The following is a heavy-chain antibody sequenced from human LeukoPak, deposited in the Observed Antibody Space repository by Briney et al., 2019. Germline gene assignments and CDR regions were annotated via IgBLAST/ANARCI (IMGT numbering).Heavy chain of an antibody. D-gene: IGHD6-13*01. J-gene: IGHJ6*02. Sequence: GGSLRLSCAASGFTFSSYEMNWVRQAPGKGLEWVSYISSSGSTIYYADSVKGRFTISRDNAKNSLYLQMNSLRAEDTAGYYCASNTYSSSWYSPYYYYGMDVWGQGATVTVSS. CDR2: ISSSGSTI. CDR1: GFTFSSYE. CDR3: ASNTYSSSWYSPYYYYGMDV. V-gene: IGHV3-48*03.